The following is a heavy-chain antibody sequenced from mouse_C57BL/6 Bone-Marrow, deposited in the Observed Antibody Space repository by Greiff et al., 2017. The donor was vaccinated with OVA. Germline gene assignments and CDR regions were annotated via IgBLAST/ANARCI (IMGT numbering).Heavy chain of an antibody. Sequence: EVQLQQSGPELVKPGASVKISCKASGYSFTDYNMNWVKQSNGKSLEWIGVINPNYGTTSYNQKFTGKATLTVAQSASPAYMQLNSLTSEDAAVYYCARGFELGARFAYWGQGTLVTVSA. CDR3: ARGFELGARFAY. CDR2: INPNYGTT. CDR1: GYSFTDYN. V-gene: IGHV1-39*01. J-gene: IGHJ3*01.